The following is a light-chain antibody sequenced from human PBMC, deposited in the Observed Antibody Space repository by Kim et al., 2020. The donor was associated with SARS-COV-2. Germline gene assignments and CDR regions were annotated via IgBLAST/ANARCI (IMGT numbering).Light chain of an antibody. V-gene: IGKV3-11*01. CDR1: QSVSSY. CDR2: DTS. Sequence: EIVLTQSPATLSLSPGERATLSCRASQSVSSYLAWYQQKPGQAPRLLIYDTSNRATGIPARFSGSGSGTDFTLTISSLEPEDFAVYYCQQRNYWPLTFGQGTRLEIK. J-gene: IGKJ5*01. CDR3: QQRNYWPLT.